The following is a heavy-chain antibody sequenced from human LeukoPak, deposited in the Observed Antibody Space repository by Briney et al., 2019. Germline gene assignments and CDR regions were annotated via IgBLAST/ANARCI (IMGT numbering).Heavy chain of an antibody. V-gene: IGHV1-69*13. Sequence: SVTVACKASGGTFSSYAISWVRQAPGQGLEWMGGIIPIFGTANYAQKFQGRVTITADESTSTAYMELSSLRSEDTAVYYCARDHDSSSWYYFDYWGQGTLVTVSS. CDR1: GGTFSSYA. CDR2: IIPIFGTA. J-gene: IGHJ4*02. CDR3: ARDHDSSSWYYFDY. D-gene: IGHD6-13*01.